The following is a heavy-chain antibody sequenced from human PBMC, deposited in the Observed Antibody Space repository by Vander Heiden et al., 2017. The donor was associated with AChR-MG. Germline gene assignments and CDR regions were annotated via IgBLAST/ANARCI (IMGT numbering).Heavy chain of an antibody. Sequence: EVQLVESGGGLVKHGGSLRPSCPASGFTFTNAWMSWGRQAPGKGLEWVGRMKSKTDGGTTDYAAPVKGRFTISRDDSKNTLYLQMNSLKTEDTAVYYCTTAMAYYYYGMDVWGQGTTVTVSS. CDR3: TTAMAYYYYGMDV. V-gene: IGHV3-15*01. J-gene: IGHJ6*02. CDR2: MKSKTDGGTT. CDR1: GFTFTNAW. D-gene: IGHD3-10*01.